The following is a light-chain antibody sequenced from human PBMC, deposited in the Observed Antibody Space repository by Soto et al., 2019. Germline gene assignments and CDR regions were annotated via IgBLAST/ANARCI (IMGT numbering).Light chain of an antibody. CDR2: LGS. V-gene: IGKV2-28*01. J-gene: IGKJ3*01. CDR1: QSLLHSNGYNY. CDR3: MQALQTRLT. Sequence: DIVMTQSPLSLPVTPGEPASISCRSSQSLLHSNGYNYLDWYLQKPGQSPQLLIYLGSNRASGVPDRFSGSGSGTDFTLKISRVEAGDVGVYYCMQALQTRLTFGPGTKVDIK.